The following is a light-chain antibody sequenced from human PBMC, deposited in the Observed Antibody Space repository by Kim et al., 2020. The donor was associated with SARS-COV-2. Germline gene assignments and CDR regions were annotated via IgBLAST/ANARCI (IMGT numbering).Light chain of an antibody. CDR2: EVS. Sequence: PGPSVPISCTGTSSDVGGYNYVSWYQQHPGKAPKLMIYEVSKRPSGIPDRFAGSKSGNTASLTVSGLQTEDEADYYCSSYTGSNVVFGGGTQLTVL. V-gene: IGLV2-8*01. CDR3: SSYTGSNVV. J-gene: IGLJ2*01. CDR1: SSDVGGYNY.